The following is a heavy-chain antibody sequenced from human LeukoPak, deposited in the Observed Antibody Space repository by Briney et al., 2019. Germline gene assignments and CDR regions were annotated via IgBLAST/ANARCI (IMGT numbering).Heavy chain of an antibody. V-gene: IGHV1-69*01. CDR3: ARDIRGVTTVTNYFDY. CDR2: IIPIFGTA. CDR1: GGTFSSYA. Sequence: GASVKVSCKASGGTFSSYAISWVRQAPGQGLEWMGGIIPIFGTANYAQKFQGRVTITADESTSTAYMELSSLRSEDTAVYYCARDIRGVTTVTNYFDYWGHGTLVTVSS. D-gene: IGHD4-17*01. J-gene: IGHJ4*01.